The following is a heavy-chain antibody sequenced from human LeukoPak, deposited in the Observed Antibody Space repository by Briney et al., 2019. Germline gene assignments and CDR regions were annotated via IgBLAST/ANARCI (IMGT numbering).Heavy chain of an antibody. Sequence: ASVKVSCKASGGTFNTYAITWVRRAPGQGPEWMGRIIPILDAADSAQKFQGRLTISADKSTSTVYMELSSLRSEDTALYYCARWGQRSIKGEFDYWGQGTLVSVSS. D-gene: IGHD3-16*01. J-gene: IGHJ4*02. CDR1: GGTFNTYA. CDR3: ARWGQRSIKGEFDY. CDR2: IIPILDAA. V-gene: IGHV1-69*04.